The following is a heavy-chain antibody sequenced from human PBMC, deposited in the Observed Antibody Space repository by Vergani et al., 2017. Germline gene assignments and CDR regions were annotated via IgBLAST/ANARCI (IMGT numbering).Heavy chain of an antibody. CDR1: GFTFSSYW. J-gene: IGHJ6*02. CDR2: INSDGSST. Sequence: EVQLVETGGGLIQPGGSLRLSCAASGFTFSSYWMHWVRQAPGKGLVWVSRINSDGSSTSYADSVKGRFTISRDNAKNTLYLQMNSLRAEDTAVYYCAREGVDIVATITSSIYYYYGMDVWGQGTGHRLL. D-gene: IGHD5-12*01. CDR3: AREGVDIVATITSSIYYYYGMDV. V-gene: IGHV3-74*01.